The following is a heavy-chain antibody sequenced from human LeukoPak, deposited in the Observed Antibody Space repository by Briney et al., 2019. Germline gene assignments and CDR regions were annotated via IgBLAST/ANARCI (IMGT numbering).Heavy chain of an antibody. J-gene: IGHJ2*01. Sequence: SETLSLTCTVSGGSISSYYWSWLRQPPGKGLEWIGYIYYSGSTNYNPSLTSRVTISVDTSKNQFSLKLSSVTAADTAVYYCARSDFWSGYHYWYFDLWGRGTLVTVSS. D-gene: IGHD3-3*01. CDR3: ARSDFWSGYHYWYFDL. V-gene: IGHV4-59*01. CDR1: GGSISSYY. CDR2: IYYSGST.